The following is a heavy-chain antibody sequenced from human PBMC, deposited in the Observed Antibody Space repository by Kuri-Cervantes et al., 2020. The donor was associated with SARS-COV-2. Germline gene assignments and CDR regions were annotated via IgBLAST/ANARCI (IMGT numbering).Heavy chain of an antibody. CDR3: ARGGGVGGLTVMFRWRGAGPPDF. V-gene: IGHV1-2*04. CDR2: INPNSGGT. J-gene: IGHJ4*02. D-gene: IGHD3-16*01. CDR1: GYTFTGYY. Sequence: ASVKVSCKASGYTFTGYYMHWVRQAPGQGLEWMGWINPNSGGTNYAQKVQGWVTMTRDTSLSTAHMELRRLTSDDTAVYYCARGGGVGGLTVMFRWRGAGPPDFWGQGTLVTVSS.